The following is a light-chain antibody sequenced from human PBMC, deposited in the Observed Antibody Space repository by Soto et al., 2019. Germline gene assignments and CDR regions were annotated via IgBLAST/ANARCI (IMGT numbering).Light chain of an antibody. CDR3: SSYTSSSPYV. V-gene: IGLV2-14*01. J-gene: IGLJ1*01. CDR2: EVS. Sequence: QSVLTQPASVSGSPGQSITISCTGTSSDVGGYNYVPWYQQHPGKAPKLMIYEVSNRPSGVSNRFSGSKSGNTASLTISGLQAEDEADYYCSSYTSSSPYVFGTGTKVTVL. CDR1: SSDVGGYNY.